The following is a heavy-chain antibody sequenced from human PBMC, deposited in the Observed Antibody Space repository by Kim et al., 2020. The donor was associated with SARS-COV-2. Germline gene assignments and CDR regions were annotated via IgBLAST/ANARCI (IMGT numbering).Heavy chain of an antibody. V-gene: IGHV4-34*01. Sequence: SETLSLTCAVYGGSFSGYYWSWIRQPPGKGLEWIGEINHSGSTNYNPSLKSRVTISVDTSKNQFSLKLSSVTAADTAVYYCARGKVLSPAGLNGVIFDYWGQGTLVTVSS. CDR1: GGSFSGYY. D-gene: IGHD2-2*01. CDR3: ARGKVLSPAGLNGVIFDY. CDR2: INHSGST. J-gene: IGHJ4*02.